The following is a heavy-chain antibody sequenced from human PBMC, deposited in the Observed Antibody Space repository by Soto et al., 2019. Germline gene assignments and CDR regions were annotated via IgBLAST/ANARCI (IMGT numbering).Heavy chain of an antibody. D-gene: IGHD3-3*01. Sequence: WETLSLTCAVSGYSISSGYYWGWIRQPPGKGLEWIGSIYHSGSTYYNPSLKSRVTISVDTSKNQFSLKLSSVTAADTAVYYCARVITIFGVVIISWFDPWGQGTLVTVSS. J-gene: IGHJ5*02. V-gene: IGHV4-38-2*01. CDR1: GYSISSGYY. CDR3: ARVITIFGVVIISWFDP. CDR2: IYHSGST.